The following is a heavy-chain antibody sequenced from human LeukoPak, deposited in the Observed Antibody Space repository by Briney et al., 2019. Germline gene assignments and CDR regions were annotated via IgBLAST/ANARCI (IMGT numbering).Heavy chain of an antibody. V-gene: IGHV3-33*01. CDR3: ARVAMPGLWFGDYYFDY. J-gene: IGHJ4*02. CDR2: IGYDGSNK. CDR1: GFTFSSYG. D-gene: IGHD3-10*01. Sequence: GGSLRLSCAASGFTFSSYGMHWVRQAPGKGLEWVAVIGYDGSNKYYADSVKGRFTISRDNSKNTLYLQMNSLRAEDTAVYYCARVAMPGLWFGDYYFDYWGQGTLVTVSS.